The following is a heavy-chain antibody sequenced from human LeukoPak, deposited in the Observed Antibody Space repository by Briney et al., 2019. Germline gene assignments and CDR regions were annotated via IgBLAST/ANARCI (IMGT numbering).Heavy chain of an antibody. D-gene: IGHD3-22*01. V-gene: IGHV1-46*01. CDR2: INPSGGST. CDR1: GYTFTSYD. CDR3: AREIGLLLPPGY. Sequence: ASVKVSCKASGYTFTSYDINWVRQATGQGLEWMGIINPSGGSTSYAQKFQGRVTMTRDTSTSTVYMELSSLRSEDTAVYYCAREIGLLLPPGYWGQGTLVTVSS. J-gene: IGHJ4*02.